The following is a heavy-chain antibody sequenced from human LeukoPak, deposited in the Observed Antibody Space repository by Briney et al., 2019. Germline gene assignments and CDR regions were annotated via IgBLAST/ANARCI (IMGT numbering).Heavy chain of an antibody. D-gene: IGHD3-9*01. J-gene: IGHJ5*02. CDR1: GYTFTSYY. Sequence: SVKVSCKASGYTFTSYYMHWVRQAPGQGLEWMGIINPSGGNTIYTQKFQGRVTMTRDMSTSTVYMDLSSLRSEDTAVYYCARSDVLRYFDWLGPNWFDPWGQGTLVTVSS. CDR3: ARSDVLRYFDWLGPNWFDP. CDR2: INPSGGNT. V-gene: IGHV1-46*01.